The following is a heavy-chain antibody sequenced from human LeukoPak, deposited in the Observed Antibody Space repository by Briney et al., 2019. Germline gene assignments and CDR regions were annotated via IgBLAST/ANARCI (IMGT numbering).Heavy chain of an antibody. D-gene: IGHD2-15*01. J-gene: IGHJ4*02. Sequence: GGSLRLSCAASGFTFSAYGMTWVRQAPGKGLEWVSHISDRGDNTYYADPVQGRFTISRDNSNNTVYLQMDSLSADDTAVYYCAREAGCSGGSCDLDYWGQGTLVTVSS. CDR2: ISDRGDNT. CDR3: AREAGCSGGSCDLDY. CDR1: GFTFSAYG. V-gene: IGHV3-23*01.